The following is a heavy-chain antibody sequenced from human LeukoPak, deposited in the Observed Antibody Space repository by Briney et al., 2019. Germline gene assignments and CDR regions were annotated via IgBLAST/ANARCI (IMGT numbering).Heavy chain of an antibody. Sequence: ASVKVSCKVSGYTLTELSMHWVRQAPGKGLEWTGGFDPEDGETIYAQKFQGRVTMTEDTSTDTAYMELSSLRSEDTAVYYCAPLKGYSYGWDYWGQGTLVTVSS. D-gene: IGHD5-18*01. CDR1: GYTLTELS. V-gene: IGHV1-24*01. J-gene: IGHJ4*02. CDR2: FDPEDGET. CDR3: APLKGYSYGWDY.